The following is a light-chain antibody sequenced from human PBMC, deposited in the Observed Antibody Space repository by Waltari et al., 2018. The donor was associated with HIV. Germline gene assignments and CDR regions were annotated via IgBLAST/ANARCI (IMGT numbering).Light chain of an antibody. J-gene: IGLJ2*01. Sequence: SYELTQPPSVSVSPGQTAEITCSGDALPQRYSYWYRQKTGQAPVMVIYKDTKRPSGIPQRLSGSTSGTKVTLTISGVRAEDEADYYCQSVDDGGTHVVFGGGTKLTVL. V-gene: IGLV3-25*03. CDR3: QSVDDGGTHVV. CDR2: KDT. CDR1: ALPQRY.